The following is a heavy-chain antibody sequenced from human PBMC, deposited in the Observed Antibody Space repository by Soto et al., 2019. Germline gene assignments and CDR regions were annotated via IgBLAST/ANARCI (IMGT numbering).Heavy chain of an antibody. D-gene: IGHD3-22*01. Sequence: SGGSLRLSCAASGFTFSSYGMHWVRQAPGKGLEWVAVISYDGSNKYYADSVKGRFTISRDNSKNTLYLQMNSLRAEDTAVYYCAKDNTSYYYDSSGYYTGPYGMDVWGQGTSVTVSS. V-gene: IGHV3-30*18. J-gene: IGHJ6*02. CDR1: GFTFSSYG. CDR2: ISYDGSNK. CDR3: AKDNTSYYYDSSGYYTGPYGMDV.